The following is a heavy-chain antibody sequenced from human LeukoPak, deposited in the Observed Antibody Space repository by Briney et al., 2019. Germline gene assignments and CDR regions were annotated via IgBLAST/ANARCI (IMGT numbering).Heavy chain of an antibody. V-gene: IGHV3-21*01. CDR2: ISSSSSYI. Sequence: GGSLRLSCAASGFTFSSYSMNWVRQAPGKGLEWVSSISSSSSYIYYADSVKVRFTISRDNAKNSLYLQVNSLRAEDTAVYYCARGRTWNYFDYWGQGTLVTVSS. CDR3: ARGRTWNYFDY. CDR1: GFTFSSYS. D-gene: IGHD1-1*01. J-gene: IGHJ4*02.